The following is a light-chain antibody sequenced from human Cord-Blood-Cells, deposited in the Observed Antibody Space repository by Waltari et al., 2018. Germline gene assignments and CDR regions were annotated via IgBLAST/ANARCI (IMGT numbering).Light chain of an antibody. CDR2: WAS. V-gene: IGKV4-1*01. Sequence: DIVMTQSLDSLAASLGERATITCKASQSVLYSCNNKNDLTWYQQKPGQPPKLLIYWASTRESGVPDRFSGGGSGTYFTLTSSSLQAEDVAVYYCQQYYSTPWTFGQGTKVEIK. CDR1: QSVLYSCNNKND. J-gene: IGKJ1*01. CDR3: QQYYSTPWT.